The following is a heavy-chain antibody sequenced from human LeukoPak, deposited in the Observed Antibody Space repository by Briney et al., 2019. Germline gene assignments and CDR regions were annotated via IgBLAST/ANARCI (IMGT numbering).Heavy chain of an antibody. J-gene: IGHJ4*02. D-gene: IGHD3-10*01. V-gene: IGHV5-51*01. CDR1: GYSFTSYW. CDR2: IYPGDSAT. CDR3: ARGGHYYYGSDSFDY. Sequence: KCGESLKISCKGSGYSFTSYWIGWVRQMPGKGLEWMGIIYPGDSATRYSPSFQGQVTISADNSISTAYLQWSSLKASDTAMYYCARGGHYYYGSDSFDYWGQGTLVTVSS.